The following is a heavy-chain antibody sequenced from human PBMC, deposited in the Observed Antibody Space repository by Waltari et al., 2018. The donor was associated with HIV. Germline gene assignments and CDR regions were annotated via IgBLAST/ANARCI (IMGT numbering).Heavy chain of an antibody. CDR1: GGSINSGSYY. J-gene: IGHJ6*02. CDR3: TRTSTGSDYYYEVDV. V-gene: IGHV4-61*02. CDR2: LYTSGNT. D-gene: IGHD3-22*01. Sequence: QVQLQESGPGLVKPSQTLSLTCTVSGGSINSGSYYWNWIRQPAGKGLEWIGRLYTSGNTNYNPSLKSRVTITVDTSKNQFSLRLSSVTASDTGIYYCTRTSTGSDYYYEVDVWGQGTTVTV.